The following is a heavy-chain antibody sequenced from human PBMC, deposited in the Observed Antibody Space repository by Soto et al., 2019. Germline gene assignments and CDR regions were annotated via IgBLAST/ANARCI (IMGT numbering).Heavy chain of an antibody. D-gene: IGHD6-19*01. V-gene: IGHV4-4*02. Sequence: QVLLQESGPGLVQPSWTLSLSCVVSGVSIGSTYYWGWVRQPPGKGLEWLGDMSHIGSVNYNPSLTSRVTISMDKSQNQFSLKLNSVTAADTAVYYCARSLGWDEIDYCGQCTLFIVTS. CDR1: GVSIGSTYY. J-gene: IGHJ4*02. CDR2: MSHIGSV. CDR3: ARSLGWDEIDY.